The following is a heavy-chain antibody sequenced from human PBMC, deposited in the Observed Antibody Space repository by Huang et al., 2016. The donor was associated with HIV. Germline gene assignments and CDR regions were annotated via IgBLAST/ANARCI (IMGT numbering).Heavy chain of an antibody. CDR1: GGSFSHYY. CDR3: ARVPTPSYYDFWSLSSSVEDVYYYGTDV. J-gene: IGHJ6*02. Sequence: QVRLQQWGAGVLRPSETLSLTCAVYGGSFSHYYWSWVRQSPGKAPEWLGEIIHTGPTNYNPSLKSRVTISKDTSKNQFSLKRTSVTAADSAVYYCARVPTPSYYDFWSLSSSVEDVYYYGTDVWGQGTTVTVSS. V-gene: IGHV4-34*12. D-gene: IGHD3-3*01. CDR2: IIHTGPT.